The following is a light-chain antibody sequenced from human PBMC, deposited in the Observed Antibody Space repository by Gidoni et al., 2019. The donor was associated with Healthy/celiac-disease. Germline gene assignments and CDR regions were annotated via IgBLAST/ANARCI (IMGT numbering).Light chain of an antibody. V-gene: IGKV1-9*01. J-gene: IGKJ4*01. CDR3: QQLGT. CDR2: AAS. CDR1: QGISSY. Sequence: DIQLTQSPSFLSASVGARVTITRRASQGISSYLAWYQQKPGKAPKHLIYAASTLQSGVPSRFSGSGYGTEFTLTISRLQPEDFATYYCQQLGTFGGGTKVEIK.